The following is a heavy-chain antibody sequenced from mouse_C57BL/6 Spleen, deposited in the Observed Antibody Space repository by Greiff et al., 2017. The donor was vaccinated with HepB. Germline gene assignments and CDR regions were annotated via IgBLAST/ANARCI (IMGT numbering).Heavy chain of an antibody. CDR2: IDPSDSYT. CDR1: GYTFTSYW. V-gene: IGHV1-50*01. CDR3: ARHGPGSSSGYLDY. J-gene: IGHJ4*01. D-gene: IGHD3-2*02. Sequence: QVQLKQPGAELVKPGASVKLSCKASGYTFTSYWMQWVKQRPGQGLEWIGEIDPSDSYTNYNQKFKGKATLTVDTSSSTAYMQLSSLTSEDSAVYYCARHGPGSSSGYLDYWGQGTSVTVSS.